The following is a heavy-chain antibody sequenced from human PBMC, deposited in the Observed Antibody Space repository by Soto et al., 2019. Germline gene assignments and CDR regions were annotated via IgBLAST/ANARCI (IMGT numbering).Heavy chain of an antibody. J-gene: IGHJ4*02. CDR2: MNLDTGGT. D-gene: IGHD5-18*01. V-gene: IGHV1-2*06. CDR3: ARDGNFAFLGYSFAFDF. CDR1: GYRFTAYY. Sequence: QVQLVQSGAEVKKPGASVRVSCEASGYRFTAYYIHWVRQAPGQGLEWMGRMNLDTGGTTYAQKFQGRVTMTRDTSISTAYMEVSSLKSDDTAMYYCARDGNFAFLGYSFAFDFWGQGTPVTVSS.